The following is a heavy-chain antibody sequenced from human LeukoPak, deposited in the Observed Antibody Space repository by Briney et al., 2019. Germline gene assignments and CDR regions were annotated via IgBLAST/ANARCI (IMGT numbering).Heavy chain of an antibody. CDR2: TNPNSGGT. CDR1: GYTFTGYY. D-gene: IGHD6-13*01. CDR3: ARVSAAAGVADY. J-gene: IGHJ4*02. Sequence: ASVKVSCKASGYTFTGYYMHWVRQAPGQGLEWMGWTNPNSGGTNYAQKFQGRVTMTRDTSISTAYMELSRLRSDDTAVYYCARVSAAAGVADYWGQGTLVTVSS. V-gene: IGHV1-2*02.